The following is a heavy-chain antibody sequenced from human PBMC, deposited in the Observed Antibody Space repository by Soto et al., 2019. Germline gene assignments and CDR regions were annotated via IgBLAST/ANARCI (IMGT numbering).Heavy chain of an antibody. Sequence: QVQLVESGGGVVQPGRSLRLSCAASGFTFSSYAMHWVRQAPGKGLEWVAVISYDGSNKYYADSVKGRFTISRDNSKNTLDLHMNSLRAEDTAVYYCARAIVDYYDSSDYFDYWGQGTLVTVSS. CDR1: GFTFSSYA. J-gene: IGHJ4*02. D-gene: IGHD3-22*01. CDR3: ARAIVDYYDSSDYFDY. V-gene: IGHV3-30-3*01. CDR2: ISYDGSNK.